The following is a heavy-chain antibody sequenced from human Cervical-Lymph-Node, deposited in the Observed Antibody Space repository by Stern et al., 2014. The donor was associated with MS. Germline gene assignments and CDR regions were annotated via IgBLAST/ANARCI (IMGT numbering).Heavy chain of an antibody. Sequence: DQLVESGGGVVQPGKSLRLSCAASGFTFSNYAMHWVRQAPGKGLEWVALISSDGINEYYADSVKGRFTVSRDNSKNTLYLQMNSLRAEDTAVYYCAREGGNTAEYFQHWGQGTLVTVSS. CDR1: GFTFSNYA. CDR2: ISSDGINE. CDR3: AREGGNTAEYFQH. V-gene: IGHV3-30*07. D-gene: IGHD4-23*01. J-gene: IGHJ1*01.